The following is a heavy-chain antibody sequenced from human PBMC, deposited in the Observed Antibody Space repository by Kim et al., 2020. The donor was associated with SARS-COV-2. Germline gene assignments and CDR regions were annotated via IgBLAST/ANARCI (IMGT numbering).Heavy chain of an antibody. CDR3: ARSLHGYSYLVNWFDP. CDR1: GYSFTSYW. Sequence: GESLKISCKGSGYSFTSYWIGWVRQMPGKGLEWMGIIYPGDSDTSYSPSFQGQVTISADKSISTAYLQWSSLKASDTAMYYCARSLHGYSYLVNWFDPWGQGTLVTVSS. J-gene: IGHJ5*02. D-gene: IGHD5-18*01. V-gene: IGHV5-51*01. CDR2: IYPGDSDT.